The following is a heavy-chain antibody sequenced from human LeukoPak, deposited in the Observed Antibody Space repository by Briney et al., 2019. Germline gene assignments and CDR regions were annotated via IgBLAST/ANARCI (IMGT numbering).Heavy chain of an antibody. CDR2: ISSSRGTI. D-gene: IGHD2-15*01. Sequence: GGSLRLSCAASGFTFSAYNMNWVRQAPGKGLEWFSYISSSRGTIYYADSVKGRFTISRDNAKNSLYLQMNSLRDEDTAVYYCARDVTFCSGGSCYSLGFDIWGQGTMVTVSS. CDR1: GFTFSAYN. CDR3: ARDVTFCSGGSCYSLGFDI. J-gene: IGHJ3*02. V-gene: IGHV3-48*02.